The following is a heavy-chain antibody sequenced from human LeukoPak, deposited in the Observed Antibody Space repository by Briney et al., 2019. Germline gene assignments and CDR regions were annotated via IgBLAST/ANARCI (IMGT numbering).Heavy chain of an antibody. CDR1: GFTFSDYY. Sequence: GGSLRLSCAASGFTFSDYYMSWIRQAPGKGLEWVSYISSSGSTIYYADSVKGRFTISRDNAKNSLYLQMNSLRAEDTAVYYCVRVVVVGDISEYYMDVWGKGTTVTVSS. D-gene: IGHD1-26*01. CDR3: VRVVVVGDISEYYMDV. CDR2: ISSSGSTI. J-gene: IGHJ6*03. V-gene: IGHV3-11*04.